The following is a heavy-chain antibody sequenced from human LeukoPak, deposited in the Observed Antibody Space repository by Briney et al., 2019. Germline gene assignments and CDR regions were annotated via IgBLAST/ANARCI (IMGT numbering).Heavy chain of an antibody. CDR1: GFTFSSYA. Sequence: GGSLRLSCAASGFTFSSYAMHWVRQAPGKGLEWVAVISYDGSNKYYADSVKGRFTISRDNSKNTLYLQMNSLRAEDTAVYYCARGSFCSSTSCYQGYYMDVWGKGTTVTVSS. CDR3: ARGSFCSSTSCYQGYYMDV. J-gene: IGHJ6*03. V-gene: IGHV3-30*01. CDR2: ISYDGSNK. D-gene: IGHD2-2*01.